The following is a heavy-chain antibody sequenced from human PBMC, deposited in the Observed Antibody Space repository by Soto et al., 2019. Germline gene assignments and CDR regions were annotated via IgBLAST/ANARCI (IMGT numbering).Heavy chain of an antibody. D-gene: IGHD3-10*01. J-gene: IGHJ4*02. CDR2: ISGSGGST. Sequence: GGSLRLSCAASGFTFSSYAMSWVRQAPGKGLEWVSAISGSGGSTYYADSVKGRFTISRDNSKNTLYLQMNSLRAEDTAVYYCQHLVDYGSGGGYWGQGTLVTVSS. CDR3: QHLVDYGSGGGY. V-gene: IGHV3-23*01. CDR1: GFTFSSYA.